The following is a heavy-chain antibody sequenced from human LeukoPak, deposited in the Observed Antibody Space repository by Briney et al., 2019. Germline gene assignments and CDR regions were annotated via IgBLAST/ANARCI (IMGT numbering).Heavy chain of an antibody. D-gene: IGHD3-16*01. Sequence: SVKVSCKASGGTFSSYAISWVRQAPGQGLEWMGGIIPISGTANSAQKFQGRVTITANKSTTTAYMELNSLRSEDTAVYYCARDQGGVGYWGQGTLVTVSS. V-gene: IGHV1-69*06. CDR3: ARDQGGVGY. J-gene: IGHJ4*02. CDR1: GGTFSSYA. CDR2: IIPISGTA.